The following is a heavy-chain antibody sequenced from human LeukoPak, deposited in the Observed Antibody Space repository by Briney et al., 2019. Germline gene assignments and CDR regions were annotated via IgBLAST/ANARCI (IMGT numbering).Heavy chain of an antibody. CDR3: AKGYGGYAVDY. J-gene: IGHJ4*02. D-gene: IGHD5-12*01. CDR1: GFTLSTYG. CDR2: ISGSDTST. Sequence: PGGSLKLSCAASGFTLSTYGMSWVRQAPGKGLEWVSAISGSDTSTYYADSVKGRLTISRDNSKNTLHLQMNSLRAEDTALYYCAKGYGGYAVDYWGQGTLVTVSS. V-gene: IGHV3-23*01.